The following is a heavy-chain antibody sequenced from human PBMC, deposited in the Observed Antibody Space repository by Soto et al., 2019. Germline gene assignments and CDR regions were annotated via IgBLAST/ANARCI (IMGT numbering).Heavy chain of an antibody. CDR2: ISPYNGVT. CDR1: GYTFINYG. D-gene: IGHD2-8*01. CDR3: ATTGGDCTQGVCYDY. J-gene: IGHJ4*02. V-gene: IGHV1-18*01. Sequence: QLQLVQSGAAVKKPGASVKVSCKASGYTFINYGVSWMRQAPGQGLEMLGWISPYNGVTYYAQSRQGRVTVTKYTSEDPAYMELRSLRSDDTAVYYCATTGGDCTQGVCYDYWCQGTLVTASS.